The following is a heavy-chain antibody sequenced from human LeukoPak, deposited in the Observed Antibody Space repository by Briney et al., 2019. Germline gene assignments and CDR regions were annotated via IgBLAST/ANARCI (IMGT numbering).Heavy chain of an antibody. Sequence: SETLSLTCTVSGGSISSSSYYWGWIRQPPGKGLEWIRSIYYSGSTYYNPSLKSRVTISVDTSKSQFSLKLSSVTAADTAVYYCARDYDILTGYSYNWFDPWGQGTLVTVSS. D-gene: IGHD3-9*01. CDR3: ARDYDILTGYSYNWFDP. V-gene: IGHV4-39*02. J-gene: IGHJ5*02. CDR1: GGSISSSSYY. CDR2: IYYSGST.